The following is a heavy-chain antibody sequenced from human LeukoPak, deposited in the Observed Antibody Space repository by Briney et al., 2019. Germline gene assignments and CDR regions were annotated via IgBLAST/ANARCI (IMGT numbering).Heavy chain of an antibody. CDR1: GFTFDDYA. Sequence: GGSLRLSCAASGFTFDDYAMHWVRQAPGKGLEWVSLISGDGGSTYYADSVKGRFTISRDNSKNSLYPQMNSLRTEDTALYYCAKDGNYDTGVDYFDYWGQGTLVTVSS. V-gene: IGHV3-43*02. CDR3: AKDGNYDTGVDYFDY. CDR2: ISGDGGST. D-gene: IGHD3-22*01. J-gene: IGHJ4*02.